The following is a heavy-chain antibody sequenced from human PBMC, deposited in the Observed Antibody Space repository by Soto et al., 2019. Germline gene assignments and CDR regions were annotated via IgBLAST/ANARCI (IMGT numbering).Heavy chain of an antibody. D-gene: IGHD6-19*01. CDR3: ARALALWSTGYYYFDY. CDR2: VYNAGNT. J-gene: IGHJ4*02. V-gene: IGHV4-59*01. CDR1: GGSINDYY. Sequence: SETLSLTCTVSGGSINDYYWTWVRQTPGKGLEWIGYVYNAGNTNYNPSPKSRVTISLDTSRNQFSLKLNSVTAADTAVYYCARALALWSTGYYYFDYWGLGTLVTVSS.